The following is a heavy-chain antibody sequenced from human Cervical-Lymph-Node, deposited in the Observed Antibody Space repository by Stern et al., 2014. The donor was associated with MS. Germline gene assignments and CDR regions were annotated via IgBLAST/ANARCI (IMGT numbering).Heavy chain of an antibody. J-gene: IGHJ3*02. CDR3: ARGLLGSENAFDI. Sequence: QVQLVQSGAELQKPAASVKLSCKASGYTFTSYAISWLRQAPRQGLERLGWISAYNGNTTYAQKLQGRVTMTTDTSTSTAYMELRSLRSDDTAVYYCARGLLGSENAFDIWGQGTMVTVSS. CDR1: GYTFTSYA. CDR2: ISAYNGNT. D-gene: IGHD2-15*01. V-gene: IGHV1-18*01.